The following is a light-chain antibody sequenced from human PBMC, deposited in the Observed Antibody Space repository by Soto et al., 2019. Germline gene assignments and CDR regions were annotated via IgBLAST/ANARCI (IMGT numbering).Light chain of an antibody. Sequence: EIVMTQSPATLSVSPGERATLSCRASQSVGSKLAWYQQKPGQAPRLLIYGASTRATGIPARFIGSGSGTEFALTISSLQSEDVAVYYCQQYDNWPQTFGQGTKVEIK. V-gene: IGKV3-15*01. J-gene: IGKJ1*01. CDR1: QSVGSK. CDR2: GAS. CDR3: QQYDNWPQT.